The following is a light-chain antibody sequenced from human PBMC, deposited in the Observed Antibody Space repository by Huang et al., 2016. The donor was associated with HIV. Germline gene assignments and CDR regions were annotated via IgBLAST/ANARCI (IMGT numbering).Light chain of an antibody. Sequence: DIVMTQSPDSLSIFPGERPTINCKSRQSLLYKLNSKNYLAWFQQRPGQPPKLLFHWSGSRQSGIPDRFSASGSGTDFTLTIDNLQTEDVAIYYCQQYYTNPQTFGRGTAVEI. CDR2: WSG. CDR3: QQYYTNPQT. J-gene: IGKJ4*01. V-gene: IGKV4-1*01. CDR1: QSLLYKLNSKNY.